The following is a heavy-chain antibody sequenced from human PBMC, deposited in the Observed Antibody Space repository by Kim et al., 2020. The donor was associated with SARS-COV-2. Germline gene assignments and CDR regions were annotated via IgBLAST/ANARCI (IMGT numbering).Heavy chain of an antibody. D-gene: IGHD2-15*01. CDR3: ARLGDCSGGSCYSNNAFDI. V-gene: IGHV5-51*01. Sequence: GESLKISCKGSGYSFTSYWIGWVRQMPGKGLEWMGIIYPGDSDTRYSPSFQGQVTISADKSISTAYLQWSSLKASDTAMYYCARLGDCSGGSCYSNNAFDIWGQGTMVTVSS. CDR1: GYSFTSYW. CDR2: IYPGDSDT. J-gene: IGHJ3*02.